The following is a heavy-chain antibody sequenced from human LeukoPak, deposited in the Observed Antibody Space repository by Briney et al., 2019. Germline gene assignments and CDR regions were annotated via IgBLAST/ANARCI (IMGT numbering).Heavy chain of an antibody. CDR3: AKDARGDYDFWSGYYS. J-gene: IGHJ4*02. CDR1: GFTFSSYA. CDR2: ISGSGGST. D-gene: IGHD3-3*01. Sequence: PGGSLRLSCAAPGFTFSSYAMSWVRQAPGRGLEWVSAISGSGGSTYYADSVKGRFTISRDNSKNTLYLQMNSLRAEDTAVYYCAKDARGDYDFWSGYYSWGQGTLVTVSS. V-gene: IGHV3-23*01.